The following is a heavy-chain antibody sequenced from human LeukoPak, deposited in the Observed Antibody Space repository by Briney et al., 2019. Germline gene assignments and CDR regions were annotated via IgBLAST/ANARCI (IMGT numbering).Heavy chain of an antibody. J-gene: IGHJ6*03. CDR2: IKQDGTEK. V-gene: IGHV3-7*01. CDR1: GFTFTTYW. CDR3: ARRSSSGWYPDYYYYYMDV. D-gene: IGHD6-19*01. Sequence: GGSLRLSCAASGFTFTTYWMGWVRQAPGKGLEWVANIKQDGTEKYYVDSVKGRFTISRDNAKNSLYLQMNSLRVEDTAVYYCARRSSSGWYPDYYYYYMDVWGKGTTVTISS.